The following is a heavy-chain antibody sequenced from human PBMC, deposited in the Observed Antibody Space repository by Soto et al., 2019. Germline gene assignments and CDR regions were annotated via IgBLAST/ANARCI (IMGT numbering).Heavy chain of an antibody. D-gene: IGHD3-16*02. CDR2: ISWNSGSI. Sequence: EVQLVESEGGLVQPGRSLRLSCAASGFTFDDYAMHWVRQAPGKGLEWVSGISWNSGSIGYAVSVKGRFTISRDNDKNSLYLQMNSLRAEDTALYYCAKDKGDYIWGSYRPSDYYYYMDVWGKGTTVTVSS. J-gene: IGHJ6*03. CDR3: AKDKGDYIWGSYRPSDYYYYMDV. CDR1: GFTFDDYA. V-gene: IGHV3-9*01.